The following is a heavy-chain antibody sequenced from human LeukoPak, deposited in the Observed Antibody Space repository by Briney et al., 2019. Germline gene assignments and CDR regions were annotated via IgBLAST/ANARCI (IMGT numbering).Heavy chain of an antibody. CDR2: ISSSSSTI. J-gene: IGHJ4*02. CDR1: GFTFSSYS. Sequence: GVSLRLSCAASGFTFSSYSMNWVRQAPGKGLEWVSYISSSSSTIYYADSVKGRFTISRDNAKNSLFLQMNSLRYEDTAVYYCARAGLTTYPPNFDYWGQGTLVTVSS. D-gene: IGHD1-1*01. CDR3: ARAGLTTYPPNFDY. V-gene: IGHV3-48*02.